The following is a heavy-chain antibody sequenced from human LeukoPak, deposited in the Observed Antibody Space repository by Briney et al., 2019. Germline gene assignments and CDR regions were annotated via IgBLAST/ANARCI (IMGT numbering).Heavy chain of an antibody. J-gene: IGHJ4*02. Sequence: SGPTLVNPTQTLTLTCTFSGSSLSTSGVGVGWIRQPPGKALEWLALIYWDDDKRYSPSLKSRLTITKDTSKNQVVLTMTNMDPVDTATYYCAHTDAFYDYIWGSYRKPNYFDYWGQGTLVTVSS. CDR2: IYWDDDK. CDR1: GSSLSTSGVG. CDR3: AHTDAFYDYIWGSYRKPNYFDY. V-gene: IGHV2-5*02. D-gene: IGHD3-16*02.